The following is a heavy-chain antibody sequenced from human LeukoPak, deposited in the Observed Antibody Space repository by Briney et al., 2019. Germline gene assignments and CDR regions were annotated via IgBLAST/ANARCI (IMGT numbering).Heavy chain of an antibody. CDR1: GFSFSSYG. Sequence: GSLRLSCAASGFSFSSYGMHWVRQAPGKGLEGVAFIRFDGSDKQYADSVKGRFTISRDNSKNTLYLQMNSLRPEDTAVYYCAKDVSAGWKTWGYWGQGTLVSVSS. D-gene: IGHD1-1*01. CDR2: IRFDGSDK. CDR3: AKDVSAGWKTWGY. J-gene: IGHJ4*02. V-gene: IGHV3-30*02.